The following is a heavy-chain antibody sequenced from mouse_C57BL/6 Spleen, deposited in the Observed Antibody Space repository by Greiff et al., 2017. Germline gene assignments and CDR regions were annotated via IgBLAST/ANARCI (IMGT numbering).Heavy chain of an antibody. V-gene: IGHV1-50*01. CDR2: IDPSDSYT. J-gene: IGHJ2*01. Sequence: QVQLQQPGAELVKPGASVKLSCKASGYTFTSYWMQWVKQRPGQGLEWIGEIDPSDSYTNYNQKFKGKATLTVDTSSSTAYMQLSSLTSEDSAVYYFARYGASYGSIDYWGQGTTLTVSS. CDR3: ARYGASYGSIDY. D-gene: IGHD1-1*01. CDR1: GYTFTSYW.